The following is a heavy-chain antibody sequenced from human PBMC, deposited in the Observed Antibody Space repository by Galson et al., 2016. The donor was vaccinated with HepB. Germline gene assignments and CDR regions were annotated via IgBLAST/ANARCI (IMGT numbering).Heavy chain of an antibody. D-gene: IGHD4-17*01. CDR1: GFTFSSYW. Sequence: SLRLSCAASGFTFSSYWMHWVRKAPGKGLVWVSRIRGDGGAPSYAGSAKGRFTISRDNSKNTLYLQMNSLRPEDTAVYYCSKYLNYGDYVEEWYFQHWGRGTLVTVSS. CDR3: SKYLNYGDYVEEWYFQH. J-gene: IGHJ1*01. V-gene: IGHV3-74*01. CDR2: IRGDGGAP.